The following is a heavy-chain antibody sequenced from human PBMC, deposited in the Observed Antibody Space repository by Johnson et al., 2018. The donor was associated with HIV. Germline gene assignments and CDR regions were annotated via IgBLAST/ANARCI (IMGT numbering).Heavy chain of an antibody. CDR2: ISYDGSNK. Sequence: VQVVESGGGVVQPGRSLRLSCAASQFTFSSYGMHWVRQAPGKGLEWVAVISYDGSNKYYADSVKGRFPISRDNSKNTLYLQMNSLRAEDTAVYYCASSAFDIWGQGTMVTVSS. CDR1: QFTFSSYG. J-gene: IGHJ3*02. CDR3: ASSAFDI. V-gene: IGHV3-30*03.